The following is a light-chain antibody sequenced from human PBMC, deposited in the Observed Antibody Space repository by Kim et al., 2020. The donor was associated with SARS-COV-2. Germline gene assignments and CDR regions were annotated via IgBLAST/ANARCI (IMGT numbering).Light chain of an antibody. CDR2: GAS. V-gene: IGKV3-20*01. Sequence: PGERATPSCRASQSVSSSYLAWYQQKPGQAPRLLIYGASSRVTGIPDRFSGSGSGTDFTLTISRLEPEDFAVYYCQQYGSSPPVTFGPGTKVDIK. CDR1: QSVSSSY. CDR3: QQYGSSPPVT. J-gene: IGKJ3*01.